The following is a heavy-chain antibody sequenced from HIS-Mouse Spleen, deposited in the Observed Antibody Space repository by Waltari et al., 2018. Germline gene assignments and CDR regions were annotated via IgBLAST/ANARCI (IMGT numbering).Heavy chain of an antibody. CDR2: ISYDGSNK. J-gene: IGHJ4*02. D-gene: IGHD1-26*01. CDR3: AKDRGSPLYFDY. CDR1: GFTFSSDA. V-gene: IGHV3-30*01. Sequence: QVQLVESGGGVVQPGRSLRLSCGAAGFTFSSDAMEWVRQAPGKGLEWVAVISYDGSNKYYADSVKGRFTISRDNSKNTLYLQMNSLRAEDTAVYYCAKDRGSPLYFDYWGQGTLVTVSS.